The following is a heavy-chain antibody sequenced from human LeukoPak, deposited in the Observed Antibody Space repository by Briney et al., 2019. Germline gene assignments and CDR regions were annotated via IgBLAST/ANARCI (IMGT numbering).Heavy chain of an antibody. CDR3: ARHARDDSSGYYHYADY. V-gene: IGHV5-51*01. CDR1: GYSFTSYW. CDR2: IYPGDSDT. D-gene: IGHD3-22*01. Sequence: GESLKISCKGSGYSFTSYWIGWVRQMPGKGLEWMGIIYPGDSDTRYSPSFQGQVTISADKSISTAYLQWSSLKASDTAIYYCARHARDDSSGYYHYADYWGQGTLVTVSS. J-gene: IGHJ4*02.